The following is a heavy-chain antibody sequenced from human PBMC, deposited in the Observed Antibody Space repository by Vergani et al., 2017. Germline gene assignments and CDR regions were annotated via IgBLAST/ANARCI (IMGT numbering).Heavy chain of an antibody. CDR2: ISGSGGST. CDR3: AKDLFITIFGVATIFDY. V-gene: IGHV3-23*01. CDR1: GFTFSSYA. Sequence: EVQLLESGGGLVQPGGSLRLSCAASGFTFSSYAMSWVRQAPGKGLEWVSAISGSGGSTYYADSLKGRFTISRDNSKTTLYLQMNSLRAEDTAVYYCAKDLFITIFGVATIFDYWGQGTLVTVSS. J-gene: IGHJ4*02. D-gene: IGHD3-3*01.